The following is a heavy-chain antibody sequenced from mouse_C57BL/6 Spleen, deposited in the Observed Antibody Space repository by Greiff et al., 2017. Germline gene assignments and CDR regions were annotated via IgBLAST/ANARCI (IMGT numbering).Heavy chain of an antibody. CDR2: ISYDGSN. CDR3: ARASAWLDD. J-gene: IGHJ3*01. CDR1: GYSFTSGYY. Sequence: EVQLQQSGPGLVKPSQSLSLTCSVTGYSFTSGYYWNWIRQFPGNKLEWMGYISYDGSNNYNPSLKNRISITRDTSENQFFLKLNSVTTEDTATDYCARASAWLDDWGQGTLVTVSA. V-gene: IGHV3-6*01.